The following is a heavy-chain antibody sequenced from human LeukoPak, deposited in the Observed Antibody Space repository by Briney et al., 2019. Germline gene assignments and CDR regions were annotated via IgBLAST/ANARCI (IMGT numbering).Heavy chain of an antibody. CDR3: ARAGGVKTAALDLDY. D-gene: IGHD6-25*01. V-gene: IGHV4-59*01. J-gene: IGHJ4*02. CDR2: IFYSGST. CDR1: GGSISSYY. Sequence: PSETLSLTCTVSGGSISSYYWSWIRQPPGKGLEYIGYIFYSGSTNYNPSLKNRVTISIDTSKNQFSLKLSSVTAADTAVYYCARAGGVKTAALDLDYWGQGTLVTVSS.